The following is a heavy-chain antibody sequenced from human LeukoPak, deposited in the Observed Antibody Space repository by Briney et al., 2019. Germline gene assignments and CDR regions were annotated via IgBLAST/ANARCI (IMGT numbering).Heavy chain of an antibody. CDR1: GFTFCSYT. D-gene: IGHD3-10*01. CDR3: ARGPAYYYGAGSSSYGRDV. J-gene: IGHJ6*02. Sequence: GGSLSLSCAVSGFTFCSYTMSWVRHAPGKGLEWVSYISSRGSTIYYADSVKDRFTISRDNAKISLYLQMNSLRAEDTAVYYCARGPAYYYGAGSSSYGRDVWGQGTTVTVSS. CDR2: ISSRGSTI. V-gene: IGHV3-48*04.